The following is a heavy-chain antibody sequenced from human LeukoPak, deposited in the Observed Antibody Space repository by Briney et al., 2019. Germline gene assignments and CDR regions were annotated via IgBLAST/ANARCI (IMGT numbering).Heavy chain of an antibody. CDR1: GVTFSSYS. CDR3: ARGSCGGDCYLGDEYFQH. Sequence: GGSLRLSWAISGVTFSSYSMNWGRQAPGKGLEWVAYISSSSSTIFYTYSGKGRFTISRGNDKNSMYLKMNSMRAEDTAVYYCARGSCGGDCYLGDEYFQHWGQGTLVTVSS. V-gene: IGHV3-48*01. CDR2: ISSSSSTI. D-gene: IGHD2-21*02. J-gene: IGHJ1*01.